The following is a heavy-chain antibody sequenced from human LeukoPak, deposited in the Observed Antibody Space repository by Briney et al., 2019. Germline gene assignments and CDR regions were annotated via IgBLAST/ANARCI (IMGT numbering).Heavy chain of an antibody. CDR1: GYTFTGYY. Sequence: ASVKVSCKASGYTFTGYYMHWVRQAPGQGLEWMGWINPNSGGTNYAQKFQGRVTMTRGTSISTAYMELSRLRSDDTAVYYCARASTMHRGITTPAVYWGQGALVTVSS. J-gene: IGHJ4*02. D-gene: IGHD5/OR15-5a*01. CDR2: INPNSGGT. CDR3: ARASTMHRGITTPAVY. V-gene: IGHV1-2*02.